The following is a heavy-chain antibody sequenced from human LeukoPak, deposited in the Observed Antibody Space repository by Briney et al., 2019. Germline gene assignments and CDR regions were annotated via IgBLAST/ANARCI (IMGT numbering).Heavy chain of an antibody. CDR3: ARERSTGFIDY. D-gene: IGHD1-1*01. V-gene: IGHV1-2*02. J-gene: IGHJ4*02. CDR1: GYTFTDHY. CDR2: INPNSGVT. Sequence: ASVKVSCKASGYTFTDHYLHWVRQAPGQGLEWMGWINPNSGVTSYAQKFQGRVGMTRDTSISTVYLEVNWLTSDDTAVYFCARERSTGFIDYWAQGTLVTVSS.